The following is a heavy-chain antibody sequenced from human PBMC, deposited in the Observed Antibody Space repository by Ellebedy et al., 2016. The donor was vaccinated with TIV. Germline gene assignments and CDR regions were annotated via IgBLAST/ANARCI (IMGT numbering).Heavy chain of an antibody. CDR2: INQDGSRI. CDR1: GFRFSSYW. D-gene: IGHD3-22*01. Sequence: GESLKISCVASGFRFSSYWMSWVRQAPGKGLEWVANINQDGSRIYYVDSVKGRFTISRDNAKNSVFLRMNTLRVEDTAVYHCARDGAYGDYSPGYYGMDVWGQGTTVTVSS. J-gene: IGHJ6*02. V-gene: IGHV3-7*03. CDR3: ARDGAYGDYSPGYYGMDV.